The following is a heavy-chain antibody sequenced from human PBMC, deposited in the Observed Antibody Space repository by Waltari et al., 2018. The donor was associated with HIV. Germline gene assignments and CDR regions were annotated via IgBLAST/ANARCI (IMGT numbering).Heavy chain of an antibody. CDR3: ARQPSAWDI. CDR1: GGSLSSSSFF. Sequence: QLQESGPGLVKPSETLSLTCPVPGGSLSSSSFFWGWIRQAPGKGLEWIGSVYHTGNTFYNPSLKSRVSMFIDRATNQFSLRLTSVTAADTGIYYCARQPSAWDIWGQGMLVSVSS. J-gene: IGHJ4*02. D-gene: IGHD1-26*01. CDR2: VYHTGNT. V-gene: IGHV4-39*01.